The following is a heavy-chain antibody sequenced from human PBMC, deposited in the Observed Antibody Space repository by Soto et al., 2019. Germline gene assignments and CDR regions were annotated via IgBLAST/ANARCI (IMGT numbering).Heavy chain of an antibody. CDR3: PSDYSYVSRPWS. D-gene: IGHD3-10*01. J-gene: IGHJ5*02. CDR2: ISAYNGNT. CDR1: GYTFTSYG. V-gene: IGHV1-18*01. Sequence: QVQLVQSGAEVKKPGASVKVSCKASGYTFTSYGISWVRQAPGQGLEWMGWISAYNGNTNYAQKVQRRVTMTTDTPTSTAHIEFMSLSSDDTAVYYFPSDYSYVSRPWSCAQRTLVTVSS.